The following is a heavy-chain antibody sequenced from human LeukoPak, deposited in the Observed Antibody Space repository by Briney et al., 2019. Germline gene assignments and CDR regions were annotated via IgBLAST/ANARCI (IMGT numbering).Heavy chain of an antibody. J-gene: IGHJ4*02. V-gene: IGHV3-23*01. CDR1: GFTFSSYA. CDR3: AKWGFTYGPGYFDY. CDR2: ISGSGNRT. Sequence: GGSLRLSCEASGFTFSSYAMSWVRQAPGKGLEWVSSISGSGNRTYYADSVRGRFTISRDNSKKTLYLQMDSLRAEDMAVYYCAKWGFTYGPGYFDYWGQGTLVTVSS. D-gene: IGHD3-10*01.